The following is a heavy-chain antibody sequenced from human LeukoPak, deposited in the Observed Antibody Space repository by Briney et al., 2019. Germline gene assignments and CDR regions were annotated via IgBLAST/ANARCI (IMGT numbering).Heavy chain of an antibody. CDR3: ARGATGDRLGY. J-gene: IGHJ4*02. CDR1: GFTFSSYA. CDR2: ITGSGGST. V-gene: IGHV3-23*01. Sequence: GGSLRLSCAASGFTFSSYALTWVRQAPGKGLEWVSTITGSGGSTYYADSVKGRFTISRDNSKNTLYLQMNSLRAEDTAVYYCARGATGDRLGYWGQGTLVTVSS. D-gene: IGHD7-27*01.